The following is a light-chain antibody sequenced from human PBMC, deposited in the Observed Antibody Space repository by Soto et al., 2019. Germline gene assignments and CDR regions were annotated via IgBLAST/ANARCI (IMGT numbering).Light chain of an antibody. Sequence: DIQMTQSPSTLSASVGDRVTITCRASQSISSWLAWYQQKPGKAPKLLIYKASSVESGVPSRFSGSGSGTDFTLTISSLQPDDVAYYYCQQYNSYPSFGGGTKVEIK. V-gene: IGKV1-5*03. CDR3: QQYNSYPS. CDR2: KAS. J-gene: IGKJ4*01. CDR1: QSISSW.